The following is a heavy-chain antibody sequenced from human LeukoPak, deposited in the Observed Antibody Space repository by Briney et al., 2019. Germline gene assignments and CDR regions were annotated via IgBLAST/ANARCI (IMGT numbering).Heavy chain of an antibody. CDR3: ARGSSGYSGLDY. CDR1: GGSFGGYY. CDR2: IYSGGST. D-gene: IGHD3-22*01. J-gene: IGHJ4*02. V-gene: IGHV3-66*01. Sequence: ETLSLTCAVYGGSFGGYYWSWVRQAPGKGLEWVSVIYSGGSTYYADSVKGRFTISRDNSKNTLYLQMNSLRAEDTAVYYCARGSSGYSGLDYWGQGTLVTVSS.